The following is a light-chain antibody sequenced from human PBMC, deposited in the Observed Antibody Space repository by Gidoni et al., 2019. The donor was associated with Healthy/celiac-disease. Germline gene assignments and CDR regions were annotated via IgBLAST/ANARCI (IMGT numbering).Light chain of an antibody. CDR2: AAS. CDR3: QQSYSILA. V-gene: IGKV1-39*01. J-gene: IGKJ2*01. CDR1: QSISSY. Sequence: DIQMTQSPSSLSASVGDRVTITCRASQSISSYLNWYQQKPGKAPKLLIYAASSLQSGVPSRFSGSGSGTDFTLTISSLQPEDFATYYCQQSYSILAFGQXTKLEIK.